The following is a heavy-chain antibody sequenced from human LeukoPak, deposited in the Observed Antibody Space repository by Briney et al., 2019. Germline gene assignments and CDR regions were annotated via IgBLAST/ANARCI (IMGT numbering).Heavy chain of an antibody. J-gene: IGHJ5*01. D-gene: IGHD2-15*01. CDR2: IYHSGST. Sequence: PSETLSLTCSVSGYSITSGYYWGWIRQTPGKGLESIASIYHSGSTYYNPSLKSRVTISVDTSNDQFSLKLTSVTAADTGVYYCARGPKYCSSGACYWSGSDSWGQGTLVTVSS. V-gene: IGHV4-38-2*02. CDR1: GYSITSGYY. CDR3: ARGPKYCSSGACYWSGSDS.